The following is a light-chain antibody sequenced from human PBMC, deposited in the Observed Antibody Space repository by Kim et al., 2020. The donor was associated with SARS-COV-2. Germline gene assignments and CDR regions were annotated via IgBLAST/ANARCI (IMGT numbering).Light chain of an antibody. CDR3: NSRDSSGNPWV. J-gene: IGLJ3*02. CDR1: SLRSYY. V-gene: IGLV3-19*01. Sequence: ALCQTVRITCQGDSLRSYYASWYQQKPGQAPVLVIYGKNNRPSGIPDRFSGSSSGNTASLTITGAQAEDEADYYCNSRDSSGNPWVFGGGTQLTVL. CDR2: GKN.